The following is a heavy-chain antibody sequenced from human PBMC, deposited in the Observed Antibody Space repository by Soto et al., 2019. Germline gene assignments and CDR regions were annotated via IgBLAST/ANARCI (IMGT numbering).Heavy chain of an antibody. Sequence: QVQLVESGGGVVQPGRSLRLSCAASGFTFSSYGMHWVRQAPGKGLEWVAVISYDGSNKYYADSVKGRFTISRDNSKNKLYLQRNSLRAEDTAVYYCAGGGDCSGGSCYYYYYYGMDVWGQGTTVTVSS. J-gene: IGHJ6*02. V-gene: IGHV3-30*03. D-gene: IGHD2-15*01. CDR3: AGGGDCSGGSCYYYYYYGMDV. CDR2: ISYDGSNK. CDR1: GFTFSSYG.